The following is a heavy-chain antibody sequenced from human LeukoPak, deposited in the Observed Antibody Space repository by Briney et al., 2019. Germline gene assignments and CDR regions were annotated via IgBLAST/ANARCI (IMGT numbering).Heavy chain of an antibody. Sequence: SETLSLTCTVSGGSISSSSYYWGWIRQPPGKGLEWIGSIYYSGSTYYHPSLKSRVTISVDTSKNQFSLNLTSVTAADTAVYYCARAVWVGVSDGPLDFWGQGTLVTVSS. CDR1: GGSISSSSYY. CDR3: ARAVWVGVSDGPLDF. CDR2: IYYSGST. J-gene: IGHJ4*02. V-gene: IGHV4-39*01. D-gene: IGHD3-10*01.